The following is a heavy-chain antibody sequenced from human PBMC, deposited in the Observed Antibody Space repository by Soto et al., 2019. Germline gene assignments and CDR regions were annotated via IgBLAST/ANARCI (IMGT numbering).Heavy chain of an antibody. D-gene: IGHD6-19*01. J-gene: IGHJ4*02. CDR3: ASLVPGTWVGDY. CDR1: GFTFSNYG. Sequence: EVQLLGSGGGSVQPGGSLRLSCAASGFTFSNYGMTWVRQAPGKGLEWLSATSDGSTFYRESVKGRFTMSRDDSINMLFLRMSSLRAEYTATYFCASLVPGTWVGDYWGQGILVSVSS. CDR2: TSDGST. V-gene: IGHV3-23*01.